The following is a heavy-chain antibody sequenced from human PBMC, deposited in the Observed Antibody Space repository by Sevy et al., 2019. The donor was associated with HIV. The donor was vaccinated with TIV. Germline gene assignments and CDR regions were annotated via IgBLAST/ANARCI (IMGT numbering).Heavy chain of an antibody. CDR1: GDSISGYQ. Sequence: SETLSLTCTVSGDSISGYQWNWIRQSPGKGLEWIGYIYYSGGTHYNPSFESRITISVDTSKNQFSLEVGFVTAADTAVYYCARDPSGGTFDFDYWGQGILVTVSS. CDR2: IYYSGGT. CDR3: ARDPSGGTFDFDY. V-gene: IGHV4-59*01. J-gene: IGHJ4*02. D-gene: IGHD2-15*01.